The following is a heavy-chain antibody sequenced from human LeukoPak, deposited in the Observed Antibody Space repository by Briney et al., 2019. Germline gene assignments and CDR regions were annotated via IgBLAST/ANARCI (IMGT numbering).Heavy chain of an antibody. CDR3: ARGAGYHFWSGYGYYMDV. V-gene: IGHV4-34*01. J-gene: IGHJ6*03. D-gene: IGHD3-3*01. Sequence: SETLSLTCAVYGGSFSGYYWSWIRQPPGKGLEWIGEINHSGSTNYNPSLKSRVTISVDTSKNQFSLKLSSVTAADTAVYYCARGAGYHFWSGYGYYMDVWGKGTTVTVSS. CDR1: GGSFSGYY. CDR2: INHSGST.